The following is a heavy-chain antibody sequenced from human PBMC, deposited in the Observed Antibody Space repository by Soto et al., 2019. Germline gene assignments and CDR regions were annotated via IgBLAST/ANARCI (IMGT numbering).Heavy chain of an antibody. Sequence: SETLSLTCTVSGGSISSSSYYWGWIRQPPGKGLEWIGSIYYSGSTYYNPSLKSRVTISVDTSKNQFSLKLSSVTAADTAVYYCARGRRYSSSWYSDYWGQGTLVT. J-gene: IGHJ4*02. D-gene: IGHD6-13*01. V-gene: IGHV4-39*01. CDR3: ARGRRYSSSWYSDY. CDR2: IYYSGST. CDR1: GGSISSSSYY.